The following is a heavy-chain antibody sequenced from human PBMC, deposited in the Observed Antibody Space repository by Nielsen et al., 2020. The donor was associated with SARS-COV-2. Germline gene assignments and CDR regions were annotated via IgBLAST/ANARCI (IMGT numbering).Heavy chain of an antibody. J-gene: IGHJ4*02. CDR1: GFTFSSYW. CDR3: AKDGDGYATY. V-gene: IGHV3-7*03. D-gene: IGHD5-24*01. CDR2: IKQDGSEK. Sequence: GESLKISCAASGFTFSSYWMNWVRQAPGKGLEWVANIKQDGSEKYYGDSVKGRFTISRDNAKNSLYLQMNSLRAEDTALYYCAKDGDGYATYWGQGTLVTVSS.